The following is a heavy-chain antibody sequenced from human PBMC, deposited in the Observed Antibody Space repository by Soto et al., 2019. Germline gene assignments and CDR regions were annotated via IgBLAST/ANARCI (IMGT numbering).Heavy chain of an antibody. J-gene: IGHJ4*02. CDR2: LYWSDDK. D-gene: IGHD1-1*01. CDR1: GFSLSTTGEG. V-gene: IGHV2-5*01. CDR3: AHRRLTWNFDY. Sequence: QITLKESGPTLVKPTQTLTLTCTFSGFSLSTTGEGVGWIRQPPGKALEWLALLYWSDDKRYSPSLKSRLTITNDTSKNQVVLTMTNMEPMDTGTYYCAHRRLTWNFDYWGQGTLVTVSS.